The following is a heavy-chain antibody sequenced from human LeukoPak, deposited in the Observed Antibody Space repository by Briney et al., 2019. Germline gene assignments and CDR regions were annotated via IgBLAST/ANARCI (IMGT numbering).Heavy chain of an antibody. Sequence: SETLSLTCAVYGGSFSGYYWSWIRQPPGKGLEWIGEINHSGSTNYNPSLKSRVTISVDTSKNQFSLKLSSVTAADTAVYYCARAPLDSKLNWFDPWGQGTLVTVSS. V-gene: IGHV4-34*01. CDR3: ARAPLDSKLNWFDP. D-gene: IGHD1-1*01. CDR1: GGSFSGYY. J-gene: IGHJ5*02. CDR2: INHSGST.